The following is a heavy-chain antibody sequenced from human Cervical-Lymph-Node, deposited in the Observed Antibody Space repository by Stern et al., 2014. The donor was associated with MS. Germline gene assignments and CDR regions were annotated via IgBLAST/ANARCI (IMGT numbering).Heavy chain of an antibody. CDR2: IFPVFGTP. D-gene: IGHD6-13*01. CDR1: GGTFSKFP. V-gene: IGHV1-69*12. CDR3: ALSSETSDRWYSLGYDL. J-gene: IGHJ5*02. Sequence: QVQLVQSGAEVTKPGSSVKVSCKASGGTFSKFPSSWVRQAPGQGLEWMGGIFPVFGTPTYAQECRVRVTIPADVSTSTVYMELSSLRSDDTAVYYCALSSETSDRWYSLGYDLWGQGTLVTVSS.